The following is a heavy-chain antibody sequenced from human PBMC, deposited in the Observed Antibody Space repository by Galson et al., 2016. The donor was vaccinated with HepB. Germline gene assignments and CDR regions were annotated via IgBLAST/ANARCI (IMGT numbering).Heavy chain of an antibody. CDR1: GFSLSTSGVG. CDR2: IYWDDDK. CDR3: ARVRDYGDYASHDY. D-gene: IGHD4-17*01. J-gene: IGHJ4*02. Sequence: PALVKPTQTLTLTCTFSGFSLSTSGVGVGWIRQPPGKALEWLALIYWDDDKRYSPSVRSRLTITKDTSKNQVVLTMTNMDPVDTATYYCARVRDYGDYASHDYWGQGTLVTVS. V-gene: IGHV2-5*02.